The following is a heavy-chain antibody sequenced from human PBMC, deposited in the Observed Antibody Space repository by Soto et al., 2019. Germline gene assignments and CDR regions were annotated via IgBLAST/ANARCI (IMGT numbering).Heavy chain of an antibody. CDR3: ARTPYSSPQLYYFDY. V-gene: IGHV3-11*01. J-gene: IGHJ4*02. Sequence: PGGSLRLSCAASGFTFSDYYMSWIRQAPGKGLEWVSYISSSGSTIYYADSVKGRFTISRDNAKNSLYLQMNSLRAEDTAVYYCARTPYSSPQLYYFDYWGQGTLVTVSS. CDR2: ISSSGSTI. CDR1: GFTFSDYY. D-gene: IGHD6-13*01.